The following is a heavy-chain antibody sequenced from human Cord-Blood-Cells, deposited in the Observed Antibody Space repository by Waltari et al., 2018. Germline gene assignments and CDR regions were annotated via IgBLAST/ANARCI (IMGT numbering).Heavy chain of an antibody. CDR2: IIPIFGTA. J-gene: IGHJ5*02. V-gene: IGHV1-69*01. D-gene: IGHD3-10*01. Sequence: QVQLVQSGAEVKKPGSAVKVSCKSSGGTFSSYAISRVRPAPGQGLEWMGGIIPIFGTANYAQKFQGRVTITADESTSTAYMELSSLRSEDTAVYYCARVSGPTYYYGSGSPNWFDPWGQGTLVTVSS. CDR1: GGTFSSYA. CDR3: ARVSGPTYYYGSGSPNWFDP.